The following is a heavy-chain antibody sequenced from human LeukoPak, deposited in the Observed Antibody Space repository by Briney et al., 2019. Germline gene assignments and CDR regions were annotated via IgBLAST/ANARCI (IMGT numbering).Heavy chain of an antibody. CDR3: ASGSSGWYWVPDY. CDR1: GYTFTSYY. D-gene: IGHD6-19*01. CDR2: INPSGGST. Sequence: GASVKVSCKASGYTFTSYYTHWVRQAPGQGLEWMGIINPSGGSTSYAQKFQGRVTMTRDTSTSAVYMELSSLRSEDTAVYHCASGSSGWYWVPDYWGQGTLVTVSS. V-gene: IGHV1-46*01. J-gene: IGHJ4*02.